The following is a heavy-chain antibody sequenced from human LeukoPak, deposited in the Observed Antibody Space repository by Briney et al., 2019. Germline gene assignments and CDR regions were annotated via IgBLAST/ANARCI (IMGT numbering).Heavy chain of an antibody. V-gene: IGHV3-7*01. D-gene: IGHD2-2*01. CDR3: AREGYQLLWDWFDP. J-gene: IGHJ5*02. CDR1: GFTFSSYA. CDR2: IKQDGSEK. Sequence: PGGSLRLSCAASGFTFSSYAMSWVRQAPGKGLEWVANIKQDGSEKYYVDSVKGRFTISRDNAKNSLYLQMNSLRAEDTAVYYCAREGYQLLWDWFDPWGQGTLVTVSS.